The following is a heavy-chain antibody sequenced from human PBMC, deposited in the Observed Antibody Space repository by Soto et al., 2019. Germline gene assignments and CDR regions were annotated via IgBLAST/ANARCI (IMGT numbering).Heavy chain of an antibody. V-gene: IGHV3-66*01. J-gene: IGHJ4*02. CDR1: GFTVSSNY. CDR3: ARGESWFGELEPPDY. D-gene: IGHD3-10*01. Sequence: EVQLVESGGGLVQPGGSLRLSCAASGFTVSSNYMSWVRQAPGKGLEWVSVIYSGGSTYYADSVKGRFTISGDNSKNTLYLQMNSLRAEDTAVYYCARGESWFGELEPPDYWGQGTLVTVSS. CDR2: IYSGGST.